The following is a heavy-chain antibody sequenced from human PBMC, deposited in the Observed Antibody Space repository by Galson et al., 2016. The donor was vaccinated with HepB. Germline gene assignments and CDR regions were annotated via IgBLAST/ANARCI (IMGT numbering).Heavy chain of an antibody. CDR2: ISTSSWSI. CDR1: GFTFRNYG. Sequence: SLRLSCAASGFTFRNYGMNWVRQAPGKGLGWVSYISTSSWSIYYADSVKGRFTISRDNAKDSLYLQMNSLRDEDTAVYYCARAVEDAFDIWGQGTMVTVSS. CDR3: ARAVEDAFDI. D-gene: IGHD2-2*01. J-gene: IGHJ3*02. V-gene: IGHV3-48*02.